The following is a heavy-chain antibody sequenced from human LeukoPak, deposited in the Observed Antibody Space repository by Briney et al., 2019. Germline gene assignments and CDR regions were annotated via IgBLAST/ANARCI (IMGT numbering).Heavy chain of an antibody. Sequence: GGSLRLSCAASGFTFSDYYMSWIRQAPGKGLEWVPYISSSNSYIKYGDSVKGRFYADSVKGRFTISRDNAKNSLYLQMNSLRAEDTAVYYCASLTYYFDSSGYYPGYFQHWGQGTLVTVSS. CDR2: ISSSNSYI. J-gene: IGHJ1*01. CDR1: GFTFSDYY. D-gene: IGHD3-22*01. V-gene: IGHV3-11*03. CDR3: ASLTYYFDSSGYYPGYFQH.